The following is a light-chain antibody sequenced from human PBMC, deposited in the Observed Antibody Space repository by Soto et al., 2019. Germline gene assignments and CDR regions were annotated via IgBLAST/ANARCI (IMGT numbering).Light chain of an antibody. CDR1: QGISSY. CDR2: AES. Sequence: IQLTQSGSSLSASLGDSFTITRLASQGISSYLAWYQQKPGKAPKLLIYAESTLQSGVPSSFSGSGSGTDFTLTISSLKPEDFATYYCQQLNSYPITFGQGTRLEIK. V-gene: IGKV1-9*01. CDR3: QQLNSYPIT. J-gene: IGKJ5*01.